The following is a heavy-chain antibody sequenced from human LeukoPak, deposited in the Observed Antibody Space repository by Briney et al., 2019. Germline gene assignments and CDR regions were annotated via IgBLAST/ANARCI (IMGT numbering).Heavy chain of an antibody. J-gene: IGHJ5*02. CDR2: INPNSGGT. V-gene: IGHV1-2*02. CDR1: GYTFTSYG. CDR3: ARGSSNWYVWFDP. Sequence: ASVKVSCKASGYTFTSYGISWVRQAPGQGLEWMGWINPNSGGTSYAQKFEGRVTMTRDTSISTAYMELSRLRSDDTALYYCARGSSNWYVWFDPWGQGTLVTVSS. D-gene: IGHD1-20*01.